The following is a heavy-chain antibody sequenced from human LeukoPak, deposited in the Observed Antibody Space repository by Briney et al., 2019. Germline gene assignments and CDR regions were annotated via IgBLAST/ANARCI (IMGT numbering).Heavy chain of an antibody. CDR2: ISSSGSTI. J-gene: IGHJ5*02. Sequence: GGSLRLSCAASGFTFSSYWMHWVRQAPGKGLEWVSYISSSGSTIYYADSVKGRFTISRDNSKNSLYLQMNSLRTEDTALYYCAKGGINWGNWFDPWGQGTLVTVSS. V-gene: IGHV3-48*04. CDR3: AKGGINWGNWFDP. CDR1: GFTFSSYW. D-gene: IGHD7-27*01.